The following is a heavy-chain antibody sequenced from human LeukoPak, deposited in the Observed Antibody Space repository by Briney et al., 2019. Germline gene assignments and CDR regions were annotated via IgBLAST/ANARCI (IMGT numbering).Heavy chain of an antibody. V-gene: IGHV3-30*04. CDR3: AKPQGLWFGEPIEY. Sequence: GGSLRLSCAASGFTFSSYAMHWVRQAPGKGLEWVAVISYDGSNKYYADSVKGRFTISRDNSKNTLYLQMNSLRAEDTAVYYCAKPQGLWFGEPIEYWGQGTLVTVSS. J-gene: IGHJ4*02. CDR1: GFTFSSYA. CDR2: ISYDGSNK. D-gene: IGHD3-10*01.